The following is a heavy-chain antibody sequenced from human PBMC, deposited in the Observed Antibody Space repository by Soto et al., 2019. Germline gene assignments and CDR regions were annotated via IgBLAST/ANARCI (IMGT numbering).Heavy chain of an antibody. D-gene: IGHD5-18*01. CDR1: GGSISSYY. CDR3: ASGRGYSYGSFDY. J-gene: IGHJ4*02. V-gene: IGHV4-59*01. CDR2: IYYSGST. Sequence: PSETLSLTCTVPGGSISSYYWSWIRQPPGKGLEWIGYIYYSGSTNYNPSLKSRVTISVDTSKNQFSLKLSSVTAADTAVYYCASGRGYSYGSFDYWGQGTLVTVSS.